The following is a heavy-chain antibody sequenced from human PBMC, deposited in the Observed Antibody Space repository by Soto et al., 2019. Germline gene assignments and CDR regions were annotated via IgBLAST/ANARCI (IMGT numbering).Heavy chain of an antibody. V-gene: IGHV4-31*03. J-gene: IGHJ4*02. CDR2: IYYSGTT. CDR3: ARGRGYSYGPYYFDY. CDR1: GGSISSEGYY. D-gene: IGHD5-18*01. Sequence: LSLTCTVSGGSISSEGYYWSWFRQLPGKGLEWIGDIYYSGTTYHNPSLRSRLTISGDASKNQFSLKLSSVTAADTALYYCARGRGYSYGPYYFDYWGQGTLVTVSS.